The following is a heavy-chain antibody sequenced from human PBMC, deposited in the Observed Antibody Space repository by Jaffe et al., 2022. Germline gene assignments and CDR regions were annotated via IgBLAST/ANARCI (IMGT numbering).Heavy chain of an antibody. CDR3: ARAPHHDYSIKGYYMDV. V-gene: IGHV3-13*01. Sequence: EVQLVESGGGLVQPGGSLRLSCAASGFTFSSYDMHWVRQATGKGLEWVSAIGTAGDTYYPGSVKGRFTISRENAKNSLYLQMNSLRAGDTAVYYCARAPHHDYSIKGYYMDVWGKGTTVTVSS. CDR2: IGTAGDT. J-gene: IGHJ6*03. D-gene: IGHD4-4*01. CDR1: GFTFSSYD.